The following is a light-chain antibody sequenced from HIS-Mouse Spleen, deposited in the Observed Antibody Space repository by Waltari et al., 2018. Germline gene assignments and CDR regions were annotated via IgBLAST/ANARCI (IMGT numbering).Light chain of an antibody. V-gene: IGLV2-8*01. CDR3: SSYAGSNNVV. CDR1: SMYVGGYNY. CDR2: EVS. Sequence: QSALTQPPSASGSPGQSVTISCTGPSMYVGGYNYLSWYQQHPGKAPKLMIYEVSKRPSGVPDRFSGSKSGNTASLTVSGLQAEDEADYYCSSYAGSNNVVFGGGTKLTVL. J-gene: IGLJ2*01.